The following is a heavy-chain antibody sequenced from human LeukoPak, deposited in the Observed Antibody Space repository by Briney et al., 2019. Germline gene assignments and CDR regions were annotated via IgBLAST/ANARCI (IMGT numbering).Heavy chain of an antibody. CDR1: GFTFSSYG. V-gene: IGHV3-30*18. D-gene: IGHD2-21*02. CDR3: AKSRTYCGGDCPYNWYFDP. CDR2: ISYDGSNK. Sequence: PGGSLRLSCAASGFTFSSYGMHWVRQAPGKGLEWVAVISYDGSNKYYADSVKGRFTISRDNSKNTLYLQMNSLRAEDTAVYYCAKSRTYCGGDCPYNWYFDPWGRGTLVTVSS. J-gene: IGHJ2*01.